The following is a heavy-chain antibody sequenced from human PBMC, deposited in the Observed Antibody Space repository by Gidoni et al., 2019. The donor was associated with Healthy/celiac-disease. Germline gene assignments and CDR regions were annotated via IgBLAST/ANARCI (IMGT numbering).Heavy chain of an antibody. V-gene: IGHV3-23*01. CDR1: GFTFSRYA. CDR3: AKDWPPGFIVLMVYAIPDY. CDR2: ISGSGGST. J-gene: IGHJ4*02. D-gene: IGHD2-8*01. Sequence: EVQLLESGGGLVQPGGSLRLSCAASGFTFSRYAMGWVRQAPGKGLEWVSAISGSGGSTYYADSVKGRFTISRDNSKNTLYLQMNSLRAEDTAVYYCAKDWPPGFIVLMVYAIPDYWDQGTLVTVSS.